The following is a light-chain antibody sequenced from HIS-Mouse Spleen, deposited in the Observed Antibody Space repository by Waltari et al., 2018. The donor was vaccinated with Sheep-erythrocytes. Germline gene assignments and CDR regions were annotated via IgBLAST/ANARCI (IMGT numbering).Light chain of an antibody. Sequence: QSALTQPPSASGTPGQRVTISCSGSSSNIGSNTVNWYHQLPGTAPKLLIYSNNQRPSGVPARFSGSKSGTSASLAISGIQSEDEADYYCAAWDDSLNGYVFGTGTKVTVL. CDR2: SNN. V-gene: IGLV1-44*01. CDR3: AAWDDSLNGYV. J-gene: IGLJ1*01. CDR1: SSNIGSNT.